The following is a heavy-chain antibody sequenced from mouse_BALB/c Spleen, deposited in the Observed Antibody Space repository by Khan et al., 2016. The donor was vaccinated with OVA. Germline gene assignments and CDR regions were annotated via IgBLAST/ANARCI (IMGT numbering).Heavy chain of an antibody. CDR1: GFTFSTYG. D-gene: IGHD1-1*01. V-gene: IGHV5-6*01. J-gene: IGHJ3*01. Sequence: EVELVESGGDVVKPGGSLKLSCAASGFTFSTYGMSWVRQTPDKRLEWVATVSTGGHYTYYPDTVKGRFTISRDNAKNTLYLKMNSLKSDDTASFYCARLAYYYESEGFAYWGQGTLVTVSA. CDR2: VSTGGHYT. CDR3: ARLAYYYESEGFAY.